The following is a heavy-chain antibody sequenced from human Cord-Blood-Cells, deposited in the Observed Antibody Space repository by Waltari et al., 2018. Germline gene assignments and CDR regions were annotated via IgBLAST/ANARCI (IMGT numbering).Heavy chain of an antibody. CDR1: GFTFSSAS. CDR3: ARSASSSWFDY. J-gene: IGHJ4*02. D-gene: IGHD6-13*01. CDR2: ISSSSSYI. Sequence: EVQLVESGGVLAKPGGSLSRSCAASGFTFSSASMNWVRQAPGKGLEWVSSISSSSSYIYYADSVKGRFTISRDNAKNSLYLQMNSLRAEDTAVYYCARSASSSWFDYWGQGTLVTVSS. V-gene: IGHV3-21*01.